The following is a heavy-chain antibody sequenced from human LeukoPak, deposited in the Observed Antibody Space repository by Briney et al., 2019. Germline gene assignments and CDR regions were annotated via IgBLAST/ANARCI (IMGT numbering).Heavy chain of an antibody. CDR3: AKDDNYNFWSGSNWFDP. V-gene: IGHV3-23*01. CDR2: ISGSGSNI. CDR1: GFTFASCA. J-gene: IGHJ5*02. Sequence: GGSLRLSCVASGFTFASCAMSWVRQAPGKGLEWVSAISGSGSNIYYADSVKGRFTISRDNSKNTLYLQMNSLRAEDTAVYYCAKDDNYNFWSGSNWFDPWGQGTLVTVSS. D-gene: IGHD3-3*01.